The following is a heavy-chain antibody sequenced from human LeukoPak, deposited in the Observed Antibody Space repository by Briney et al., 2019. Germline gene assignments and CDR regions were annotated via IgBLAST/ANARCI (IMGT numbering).Heavy chain of an antibody. CDR2: INHSGST. J-gene: IGHJ4*02. CDR1: GGSFSGYY. D-gene: IGHD2-2*01. Sequence: PSETLSLTCAVYGGSFSGYYWSWIRQPPGKGLEWIGEINHSGSTNYNPSLKSRVTISVDTSENQFSLKLSSVTAADTAVYYCARGPLPERYWGQGTLVTVSS. V-gene: IGHV4-34*01. CDR3: ARGPLPERY.